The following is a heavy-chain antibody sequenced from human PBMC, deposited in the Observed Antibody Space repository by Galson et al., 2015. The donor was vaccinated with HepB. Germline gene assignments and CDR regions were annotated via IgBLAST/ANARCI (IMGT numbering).Heavy chain of an antibody. V-gene: IGHV3-30*04. Sequence: SLRLSCAASGFTFSSYAMHWVRQAPGKGLEWVAVISYDGSNKYYADSVKGRFTISRDNSKNTLYLQMNSLRAEDTAVYYCARARGYSGNDFRRMAFDIWGQGTMVTVSS. J-gene: IGHJ3*02. CDR3: ARARGYSGNDFRRMAFDI. D-gene: IGHD5-12*01. CDR1: GFTFSSYA. CDR2: ISYDGSNK.